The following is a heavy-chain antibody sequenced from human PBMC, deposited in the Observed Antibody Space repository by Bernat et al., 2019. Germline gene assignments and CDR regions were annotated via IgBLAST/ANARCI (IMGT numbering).Heavy chain of an antibody. D-gene: IGHD1-1*01. CDR2: TRDDGSKK. CDR3: PTGSGNNWNFDY. Sequence: QVQLVESGGGVVQPGGSLRLSCEESGFSISYYGTHWVRQAPGKGLEWVAFTRDDGSKKYYADSVRGRFTISRDNSKNTVYLQMNSLRTEDTAVYYCPTGSGNNWNFDYWGQGILVTVSS. J-gene: IGHJ4*02. CDR1: GFSISYYG. V-gene: IGHV3-30*02.